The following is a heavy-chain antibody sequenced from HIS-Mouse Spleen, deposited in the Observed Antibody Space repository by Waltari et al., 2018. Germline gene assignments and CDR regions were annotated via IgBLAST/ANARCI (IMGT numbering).Heavy chain of an antibody. D-gene: IGHD1-7*01. CDR3: ARIQAGKLELPFDY. CDR2: IDWDDDK. CDR1: GFSLSTSGMC. Sequence: QVTLRESGPALVKPTQTLKLTCTFSGFSLSTSGMCVSWIRQPPGKALEWLARIDWDDDKYYSTSLKTRLTISKDTSKNQVVLTMTNMDPVDTATYYCARIQAGKLELPFDYWGQGTLVTVSS. V-gene: IGHV2-70*15. J-gene: IGHJ4*02.